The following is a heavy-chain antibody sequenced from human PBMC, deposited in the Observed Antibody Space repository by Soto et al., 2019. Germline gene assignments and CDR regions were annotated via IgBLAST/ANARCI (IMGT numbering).Heavy chain of an antibody. CDR3: ARGRDY. Sequence: ASVKGSCKASGYTLPSYDTNWVRQATGQGLEWMGWMKPKTGNTGYAQKFQGRVTMTRNTSISTAYMELSTLRSEDTAVYYCARGRDYWGQGTLVTVSS. J-gene: IGHJ4*02. V-gene: IGHV1-8*01. CDR1: GYTLPSYD. CDR2: MKPKTGNT.